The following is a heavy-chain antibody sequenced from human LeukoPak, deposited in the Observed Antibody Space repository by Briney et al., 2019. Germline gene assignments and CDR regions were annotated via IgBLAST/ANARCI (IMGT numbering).Heavy chain of an antibody. V-gene: IGHV3-7*01. CDR2: MDPSGSHK. J-gene: IGHJ4*02. Sequence: GGSLILSCAASEFIFNRSWMNWVRQAPGKGLEWVANMDPSGSHKRYVDSVKGRFTISKDNPGTSLYLDMYGLRAEDTAIYYCAIWTSGNYWGQGTLVTVSS. CDR3: AIWTSGNY. CDR1: EFIFNRSW. D-gene: IGHD1-1*01.